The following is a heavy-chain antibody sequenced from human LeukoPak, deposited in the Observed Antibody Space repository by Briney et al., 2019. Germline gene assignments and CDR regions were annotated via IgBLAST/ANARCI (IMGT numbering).Heavy chain of an antibody. V-gene: IGHV4-34*01. D-gene: IGHD3-3*01. J-gene: IGHJ4*02. Sequence: KTSETLSLTCAVYGGSFSGYYWSWVRQPPGKGLEWIGEIYHSGSTNYNPSLKSRVTISVDKSKNQFSLKLSSVTAADTAVYYCARAGRITIFGVVTPHRFWSQGTLVTVSS. CDR1: GGSFSGYY. CDR3: ARAGRITIFGVVTPHRF. CDR2: IYHSGST.